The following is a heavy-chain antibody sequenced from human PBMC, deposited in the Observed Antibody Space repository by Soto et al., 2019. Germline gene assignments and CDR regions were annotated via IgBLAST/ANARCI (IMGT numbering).Heavy chain of an antibody. CDR3: AKGDQEAGPSGYYFDY. J-gene: IGHJ4*02. Sequence: PGGSLRLSCAASGFTFSSYAMSWIRQAPGKGLEWVSAISGGGGSTYYADSVKGRFTISRDNSKNTLYLQMNSLRAEDTAVHYCAKGDQEAGPSGYYFDYWGPGTLVTVSS. CDR2: ISGGGGST. V-gene: IGHV3-23*01. D-gene: IGHD6-19*01. CDR1: GFTFSSYA.